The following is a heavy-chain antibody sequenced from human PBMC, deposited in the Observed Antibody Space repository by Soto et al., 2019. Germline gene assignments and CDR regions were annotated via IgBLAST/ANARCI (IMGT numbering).Heavy chain of an antibody. Sequence: QLQLQESGPGLVKPSETLSLTCTVSGGSISSSSYYWGWIRQPPGKGLEWIGSIYYSGSTYYNPSLKSRVTISVDTSKNQFSLKLSSVTAADTAVYYCARRGHSSSWSFDYWGQGTLVTVSS. CDR2: IYYSGST. D-gene: IGHD6-13*01. V-gene: IGHV4-39*01. CDR1: GGSISSSSYY. J-gene: IGHJ4*02. CDR3: ARRGHSSSWSFDY.